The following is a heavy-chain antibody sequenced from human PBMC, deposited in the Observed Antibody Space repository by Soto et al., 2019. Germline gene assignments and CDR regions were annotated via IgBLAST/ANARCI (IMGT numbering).Heavy chain of an antibody. CDR1: GGSFRGYY. CDR2: INHSGTS. D-gene: IGHD3-10*01. V-gene: IGHV4-34*01. Sequence: SESLSLTCTVSGGSFRGYYWGWVRQPPGKGLEWIGEINHSGTSNYHPSLKSRVTISVATSKNQFSLTVNSVTPADTAVYYCARGEITLLGGMDVWGQGTTVTVSS. CDR3: ARGEITLLGGMDV. J-gene: IGHJ6*02.